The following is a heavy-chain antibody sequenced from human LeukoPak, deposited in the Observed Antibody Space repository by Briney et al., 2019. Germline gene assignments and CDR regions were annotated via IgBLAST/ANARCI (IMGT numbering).Heavy chain of an antibody. V-gene: IGHV3-21*01. J-gene: IGHJ3*02. CDR3: ARDSRDIVVVPAAIEPTGDAFDI. D-gene: IGHD2-2*01. CDR1: GFTFSSYS. Sequence: KPGGSLRLSCAASGFTFSSYSMNWVRQAPGKGLEWVSSISSSSSYIYYADSVKGRFTISRDNAKNSLYLQMNSLRAEDTAVYYCARDSRDIVVVPAAIEPTGDAFDIWGQGTMVTVSS. CDR2: ISSSSSYI.